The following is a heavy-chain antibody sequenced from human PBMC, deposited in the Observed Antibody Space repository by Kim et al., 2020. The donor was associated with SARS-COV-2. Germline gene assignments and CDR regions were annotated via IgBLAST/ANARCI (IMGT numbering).Heavy chain of an antibody. J-gene: IGHJ4*02. CDR3: ARIADDY. Sequence: SGTPNPTPPLKTRVTISVDPSKNQFSLKLSSVTAADTAVYYCARIADDYWGQGTLVTVSS. CDR2: SGTP. D-gene: IGHD6-13*01. V-gene: IGHV4-34*01.